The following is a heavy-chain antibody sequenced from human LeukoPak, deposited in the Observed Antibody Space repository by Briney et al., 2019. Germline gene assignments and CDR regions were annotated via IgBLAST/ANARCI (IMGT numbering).Heavy chain of an antibody. Sequence: ASVKVSCKASGNTFMRYGMNWVRQAPGQGLEWMGWINTNTGNPTYAQGFTGRFVFSLDTSVSTAYLQMNSLRAEDTAVYYCARERLDYYDSERPPDYWGQGTLVTVSS. D-gene: IGHD3-22*01. CDR1: GNTFMRYG. CDR2: INTNTGNP. J-gene: IGHJ4*02. V-gene: IGHV7-4-1*02. CDR3: ARERLDYYDSERPPDY.